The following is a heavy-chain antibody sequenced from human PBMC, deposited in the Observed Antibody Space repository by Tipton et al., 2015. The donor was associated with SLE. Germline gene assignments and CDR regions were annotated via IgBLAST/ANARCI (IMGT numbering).Heavy chain of an antibody. CDR1: GGSFSGYF. V-gene: IGHV4-34*01. Sequence: LRLSCAVYGGSFSGYFWTWIRQPPGKGLEWIGEINHSGSTNYNPSLKRRVTVSVDPSKNQFSLRLSSVTAADTAAYYCARSPGDHGDAVGSFDLWGRGTLVTVSS. CDR3: ARSPGDHGDAVGSFDL. D-gene: IGHD4-17*01. J-gene: IGHJ2*01. CDR2: INHSGST.